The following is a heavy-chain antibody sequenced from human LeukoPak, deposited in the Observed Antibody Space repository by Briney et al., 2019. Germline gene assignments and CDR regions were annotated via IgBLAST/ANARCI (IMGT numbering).Heavy chain of an antibody. V-gene: IGHV4-59*12. D-gene: IGHD3-10*01. CDR2: IYYSGST. Sequence: SETLSLTCTVSGGSISSYYWSWIRQPPGKGLEWIGYIYYSGSTNYNPSLKSRVTISVDRSKNQFSLKLSSVTAADTAVYYCARVLLWFGDPSWFDPWGQGTLVTVSS. J-gene: IGHJ5*02. CDR1: GGSISSYY. CDR3: ARVLLWFGDPSWFDP.